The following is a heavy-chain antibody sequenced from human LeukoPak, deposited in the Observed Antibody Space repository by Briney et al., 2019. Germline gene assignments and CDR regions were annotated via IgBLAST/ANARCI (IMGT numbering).Heavy chain of an antibody. D-gene: IGHD6-19*01. Sequence: PSETLSLTCTVSGGSISSSSYYWGWIRQPPGKGLEWIGSIYYSGSTYYNPSLKSRVTISVDTSKNQFSLKLSSVTAADTAVYYCARDSSGTLGYWGQGTLVTVSS. CDR2: IYYSGST. CDR1: GGSISSSSYY. CDR3: ARDSSGTLGY. J-gene: IGHJ4*02. V-gene: IGHV4-39*01.